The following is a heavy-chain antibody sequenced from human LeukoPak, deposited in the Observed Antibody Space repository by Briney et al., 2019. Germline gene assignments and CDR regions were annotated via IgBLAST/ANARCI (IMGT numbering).Heavy chain of an antibody. Sequence: ASVKVSCKASGGTFSSYAISWVRQAPGQGLEWMGGIIPIFGTANYAQKFLGRVTITADESTSTAYMELSSLGSEDTAVYYCARLDDYSNYRTNYWGQGTLVTVSS. CDR1: GGTFSSYA. D-gene: IGHD4-11*01. J-gene: IGHJ4*02. CDR3: ARLDDYSNYRTNY. CDR2: IIPIFGTA. V-gene: IGHV1-69*13.